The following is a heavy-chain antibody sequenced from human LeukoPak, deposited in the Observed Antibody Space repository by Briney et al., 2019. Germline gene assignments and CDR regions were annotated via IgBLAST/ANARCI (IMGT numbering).Heavy chain of an antibody. V-gene: IGHV3-53*01. D-gene: IGHD5-12*01. Sequence: PGGSLRLSCAASGFTVSSNYMSWVRQAPGKGLEWVSVIYSGGSTYYADSVKGRFTISRDNSKNTLYLQMNSLRADDTAVYYCARGTSYGYSGYDHWGQGTLVTVSS. CDR1: GFTVSSNY. CDR2: IYSGGST. CDR3: ARGTSYGYSGYDH. J-gene: IGHJ5*02.